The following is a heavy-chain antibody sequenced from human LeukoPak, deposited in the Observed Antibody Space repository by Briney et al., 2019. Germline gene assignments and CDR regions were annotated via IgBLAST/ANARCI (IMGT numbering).Heavy chain of an antibody. CDR1: GFTFSSYA. D-gene: IGHD4-23*01. CDR3: AKDWGAVITLVYYFGMDV. Sequence: GGSLRLSCAASGFTFSSYAMDWVRQAPGKGLEWVSVISGSGDTTYYSDSVKGRFIISRDNSRNTLYLQMNSLRVDDTAVYYCAKDWGAVITLVYYFGMDVWGQGTTVTVSS. CDR2: ISGSGDTT. J-gene: IGHJ6*02. V-gene: IGHV3-23*01.